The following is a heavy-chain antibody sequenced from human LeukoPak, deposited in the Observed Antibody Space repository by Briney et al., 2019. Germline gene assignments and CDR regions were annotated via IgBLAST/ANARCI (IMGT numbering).Heavy chain of an antibody. V-gene: IGHV3-23*01. J-gene: IGHJ4*02. CDR1: GFTYSSHA. CDR2: IIGRGGRT. Sequence: GGPLRLTCEASGFTYSSHAMSWVRQGPGKEIDWVSDIIGRGGRTYYAVSMKGRFTISRDNSKNTVYLQMNSLRVEDTAVYYCAKNRNGDYAQYFEYWGQGTLVTVSS. CDR3: AKNRNGDYAQYFEY. D-gene: IGHD4-17*01.